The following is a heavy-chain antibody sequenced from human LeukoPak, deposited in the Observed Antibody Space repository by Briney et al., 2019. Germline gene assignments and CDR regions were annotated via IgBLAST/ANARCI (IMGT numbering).Heavy chain of an antibody. V-gene: IGHV3-7*01. D-gene: IGHD2-2*02. J-gene: IGHJ4*02. CDR1: AFTFSNYW. CDR2: IKEDGSEK. CDR3: ARDAGYCSSTSCYRDRFDY. Sequence: GGSLRLSCAASAFTFSNYWMSWVRQAPGKGLEWVANIKEDGSEKYYVDSVKGRFTISRDNAKNSLYLQMNSLRAEDTAVYYCARDAGYCSSTSCYRDRFDYWGQGTLVTVSS.